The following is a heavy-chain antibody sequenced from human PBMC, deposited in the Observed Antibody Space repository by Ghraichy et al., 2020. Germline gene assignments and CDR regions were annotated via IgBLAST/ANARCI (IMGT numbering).Heavy chain of an antibody. V-gene: IGHV1-69*13. CDR3: ARDNGYCSSTSCQRHYYYYYMDV. CDR2: IIPIFGTA. J-gene: IGHJ6*03. Sequence: SVKVSCKASGGTFSSYAISWVRQAPGQGLEWMGGIIPIFGTANYAQKFQGRVTITADESTSTAYMELSSLRSEDTAVYYCARDNGYCSSTSCQRHYYYYYMDVWGKGTTVTVSS. D-gene: IGHD2-2*01. CDR1: GGTFSSYA.